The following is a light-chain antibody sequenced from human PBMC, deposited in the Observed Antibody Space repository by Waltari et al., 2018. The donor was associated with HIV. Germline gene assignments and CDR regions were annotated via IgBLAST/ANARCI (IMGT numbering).Light chain of an antibody. J-gene: IGLJ3*02. Sequence: QSALTQPASVSGSPGQSITISCTGTSNDLGRYDLVSWYQHQPGSAPKLIIYDVTKWPSGFSQRVSGPKSGATASLTISGLQAEDEADYYCCSYAGITTWVFGGGTKVTVL. CDR1: SNDLGRYDL. CDR3: CSYAGITTWV. V-gene: IGLV2-23*02. CDR2: DVT.